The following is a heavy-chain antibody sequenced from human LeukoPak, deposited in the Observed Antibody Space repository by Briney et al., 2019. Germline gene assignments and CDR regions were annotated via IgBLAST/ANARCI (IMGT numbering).Heavy chain of an antibody. CDR1: GGSISSYY. CDR3: ARDGSWKLNFDY. J-gene: IGHJ4*02. CDR2: IYYSGNT. D-gene: IGHD6-13*01. Sequence: SETLSLTCTVSGGSISSYYWSWIRQPPGKGLEWIGYIYYSGNTNYNPSLKTRVTISVDTSKNQFSLKLSSVTAADTAVYYCARDGSWKLNFDYLGQGTLVTVSS. V-gene: IGHV4-59*01.